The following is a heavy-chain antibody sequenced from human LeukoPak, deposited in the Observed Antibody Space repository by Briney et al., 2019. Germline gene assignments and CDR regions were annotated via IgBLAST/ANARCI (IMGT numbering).Heavy chain of an antibody. CDR2: INHSGST. CDR3: ARARVMDV. J-gene: IGHJ6*02. Sequence: PSETLSLTCAVYGXSFSGYYGSWIRQPPGEGLEWIGEINHSGSTNYNPSLKSRVTISVDTSKNQFSLKLSSVTAADTAVYYCARARVMDVWGRGTTVTVSS. V-gene: IGHV4-34*01. CDR1: GXSFSGYY.